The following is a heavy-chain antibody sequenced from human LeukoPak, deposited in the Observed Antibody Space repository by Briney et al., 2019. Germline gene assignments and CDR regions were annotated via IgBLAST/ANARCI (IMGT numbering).Heavy chain of an antibody. V-gene: IGHV4-4*07. Sequence: SETLSLTCTISGGFISSYYWSWIRQPAGKGLEWIGRIYTTGSTNYNPSLKSRVTMSADTSKNQFSLKLSSVTAADTAVYYCARDLNVAVAGPIFDSWGQGTLVTVSS. CDR1: GGFISSYY. CDR3: ARDLNVAVAGPIFDS. J-gene: IGHJ4*02. CDR2: IYTTGST. D-gene: IGHD6-19*01.